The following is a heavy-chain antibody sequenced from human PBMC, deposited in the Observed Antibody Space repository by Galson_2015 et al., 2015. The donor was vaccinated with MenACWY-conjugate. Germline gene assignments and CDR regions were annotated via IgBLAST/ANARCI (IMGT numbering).Heavy chain of an antibody. V-gene: IGHV3-74*01. D-gene: IGHD1-26*01. CDR2: INSDGRST. CDR1: GFTFSTYW. Sequence: SLRLSCAASGFTFSTYWMHWVRHAPGKGLVWVSRINSDGRSTSYADSVKGQFTISRDNAKNTLYLQMNSLRAEDTAVYYCARLGGNYRTTSHFDYWGQGTLVTVSS. J-gene: IGHJ4*02. CDR3: ARLGGNYRTTSHFDY.